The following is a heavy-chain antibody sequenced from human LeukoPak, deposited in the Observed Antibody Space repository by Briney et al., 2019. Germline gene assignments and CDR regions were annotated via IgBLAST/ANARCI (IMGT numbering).Heavy chain of an antibody. Sequence: GGSLRHSCAASGFSFISYTLHWVRQAPGKGLEWVSAINGVGSSTSYADSVQGRFTISRDNSKNTLYLEMKSLRADDTAVYYCAKDFSPFGYFDYWGQGTQVTVPS. CDR3: AKDFSPFGYFDY. CDR2: INGVGSST. CDR1: GFSFISYT. J-gene: IGHJ4*02. V-gene: IGHV3-23*01. D-gene: IGHD3-16*01.